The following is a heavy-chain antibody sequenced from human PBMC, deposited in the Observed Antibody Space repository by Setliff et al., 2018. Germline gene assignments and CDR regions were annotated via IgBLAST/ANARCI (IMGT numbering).Heavy chain of an antibody. D-gene: IGHD2-8*01. V-gene: IGHV4-34*01. Sequence: SETLSLTCAVYGGSFSGYYWSWIRQPPGKGLEWIGEINHSGSTNYNPSRKSRVIIAVDTSKNQVSLELSAVTAADTAVYYCARDPGFHSGTWCLGDWGQGTQVTVSS. CDR2: INHSGST. CDR3: ARDPGFHSGTWCLGD. J-gene: IGHJ4*02. CDR1: GGSFSGYY.